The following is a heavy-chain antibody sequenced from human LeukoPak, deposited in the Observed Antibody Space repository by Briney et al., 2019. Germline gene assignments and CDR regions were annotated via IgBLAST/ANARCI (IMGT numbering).Heavy chain of an antibody. CDR3: ARPNITSYYDSRGYDAFNA. CDR1: GYRFNAYW. Sequence: GESLKISCKGSGYRFNAYWIAWVRQMPGKGLEWMGIIYPDDSDTRYSPSFQGQVTISADKSVRTAYLQWSSLKASDTAMYYCARPNITSYYDSRGYDAFNAGGQGTRATVSS. CDR2: IYPDDSDT. J-gene: IGHJ3*01. V-gene: IGHV5-51*01. D-gene: IGHD3-22*01.